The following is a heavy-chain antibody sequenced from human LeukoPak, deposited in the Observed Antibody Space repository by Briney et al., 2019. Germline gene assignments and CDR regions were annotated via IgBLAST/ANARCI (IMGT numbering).Heavy chain of an antibody. D-gene: IGHD3-10*02. CDR1: GFTFKLYA. Sequence: PGGSRRLSCTASGFTFKLYAMTWVRQAPGKGLEWVSGIGGSGDGTHYTHSVKGRFTISRDNSKNTLYLQMNSLRAEDTAVYYCAKDRGPYVGIDNNWFDPWGQGTPVIVSS. CDR3: AKDRGPYVGIDNNWFDP. CDR2: IGGSGDGT. J-gene: IGHJ5*02. V-gene: IGHV3-23*01.